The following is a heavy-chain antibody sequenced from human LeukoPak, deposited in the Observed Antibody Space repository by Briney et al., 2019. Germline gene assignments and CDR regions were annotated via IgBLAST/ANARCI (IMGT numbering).Heavy chain of an antibody. CDR2: ISYDGSNK. D-gene: IGHD2-2*03. V-gene: IGHV3-30*04. CDR3: ARGDGSIYYYYYMDV. Sequence: GGSLRLSCAASGFTFSSYAMHWVRQAPGKGLEWVAVISYDGSNKYYADSVKGRFTISRDNSKNTLYLQMNSLRAEDTAVYYCARGDGSIYYYYYMDVWGKGTTVTVSS. J-gene: IGHJ6*03. CDR1: GFTFSSYA.